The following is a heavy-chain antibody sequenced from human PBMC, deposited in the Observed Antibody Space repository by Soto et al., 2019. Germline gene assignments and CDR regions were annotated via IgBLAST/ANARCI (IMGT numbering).Heavy chain of an antibody. CDR2: IYYSGST. D-gene: IGHD1-20*01. V-gene: IGHV4-30-4*01. CDR3: ARDTGYNWNYFDS. Sequence: QVQLQESGPGLVKPSQTLSLTCTVSGGPINSGAYYWSWIRQPPGKGLEWLGYIYYSGSTYYNPSLKSRVSISIDKSKSQFSLNLTSVTAADTAVYYCARDTGYNWNYFDSWGQGILVAVSS. J-gene: IGHJ4*02. CDR1: GGPINSGAYY.